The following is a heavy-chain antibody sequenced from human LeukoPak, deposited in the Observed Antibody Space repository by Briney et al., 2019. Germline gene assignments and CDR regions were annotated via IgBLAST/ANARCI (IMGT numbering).Heavy chain of an antibody. Sequence: GGSLRLSCAASGFTFSSYSMNWVRQAPGKGLEWVSSISSSSSYIYYADSVKGRFTTSRDNAKNSLYLQMNSLRAEDTAVYYCARVVVITRGDAFDIWGQGTMVTVSS. CDR1: GFTFSSYS. J-gene: IGHJ3*02. V-gene: IGHV3-21*01. D-gene: IGHD3-22*01. CDR2: ISSSSSYI. CDR3: ARVVVITRGDAFDI.